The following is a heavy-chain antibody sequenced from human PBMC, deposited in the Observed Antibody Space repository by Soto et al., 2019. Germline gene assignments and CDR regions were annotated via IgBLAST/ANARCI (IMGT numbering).Heavy chain of an antibody. CDR1: GFTFSSYA. Sequence: QVQLVESGGGVVQPGRSLRLSCAASGFTFSSYAMHWVRQAPGKGLEWVAVISYDGSNKYYADSVKGRFTISRDNSKNTLYLKMNSLRAEDTAVYYCARDGVEHSFDYWGQGTLVTVSS. CDR2: ISYDGSNK. D-gene: IGHD1-1*01. J-gene: IGHJ4*02. CDR3: ARDGVEHSFDY. V-gene: IGHV3-30-3*01.